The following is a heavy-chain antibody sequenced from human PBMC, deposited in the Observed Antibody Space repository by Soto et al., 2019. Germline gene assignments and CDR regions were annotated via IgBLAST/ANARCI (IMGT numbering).Heavy chain of an antibody. CDR1: RFTCSTYW. Sequence: GGALRLSCADSRFTCSTYWMTWVRQAPGKGLEWVANINQDGSEKYYMDSVKGRFTISRDNAKNSLYLQMTSLRAEDTAVYHCAGGNALDVWGQGTTVTVSS. V-gene: IGHV3-7*01. CDR2: INQDGSEK. J-gene: IGHJ6*02. CDR3: AGGNALDV.